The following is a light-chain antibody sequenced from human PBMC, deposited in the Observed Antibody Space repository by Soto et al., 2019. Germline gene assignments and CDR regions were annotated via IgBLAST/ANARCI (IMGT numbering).Light chain of an antibody. J-gene: IGKJ5*01. V-gene: IGKV1-39*01. CDR1: QRISSY. CDR3: QQTYDIPIT. Sequence: DIQMTQSPSSLSASVGDRFTITCRASQRISSYLNWYQQKPGKAPKLLIYGVSSLHSGVPSRFTGSGSGIDFTLTITSLQPEDFAIYYCQQTYDIPITFGQGTRLEIK. CDR2: GVS.